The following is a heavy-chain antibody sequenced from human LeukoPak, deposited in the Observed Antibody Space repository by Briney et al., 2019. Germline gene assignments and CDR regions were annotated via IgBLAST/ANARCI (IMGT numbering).Heavy chain of an antibody. CDR2: IYYGGST. J-gene: IGHJ5*02. Sequence: SETLSLTCTVSGGSISSGGYYWSWIRQHPGKGLEWIGYIYYGGSTYYNPSLKSRVTISVDRSKNQFSLKLSSVTAADTAVYYCARGPTHLNWFDPWGQGTLVTVTS. V-gene: IGHV4-31*03. CDR3: ARGPTHLNWFDP. CDR1: GGSISSGGYY.